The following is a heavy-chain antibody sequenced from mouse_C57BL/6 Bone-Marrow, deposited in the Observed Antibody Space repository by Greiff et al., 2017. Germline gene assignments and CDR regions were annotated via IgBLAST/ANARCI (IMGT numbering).Heavy chain of an antibody. CDR3: ARSRSNYWYFDV. V-gene: IGHV1-19*01. Sequence: EVMLVESGPVLVKPGASVKMSCKASGYTFTDYYMNWVKQSHGKSLEWIGVINPYNGGTSYTQKFKGKATLTVDKSSSTAYMELNSLTSEDSAVYYCARSRSNYWYFDVWGTGTTVTVSS. J-gene: IGHJ1*03. CDR2: INPYNGGT. D-gene: IGHD2-5*01. CDR1: GYTFTDYY.